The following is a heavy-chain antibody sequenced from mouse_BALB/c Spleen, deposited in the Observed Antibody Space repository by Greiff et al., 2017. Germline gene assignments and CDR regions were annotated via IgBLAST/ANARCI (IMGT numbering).Heavy chain of an antibody. V-gene: IGHV3-2*02. J-gene: IGHJ4*01. D-gene: IGHD2-1*01. Sequence: EVKLVESGPGLVKPSQSLSLTCTVTGYSITSDYAWNWIRQFPGNKLEWMGYISYSGSTSYNPSLKSRISITRDTSKNQFFLQLNSVTTEDTATYYCARRGNLLLYYYAMDYWGQGTSVTVSS. CDR3: ARRGNLLLYYYAMDY. CDR1: GYSITSDYA. CDR2: ISYSGST.